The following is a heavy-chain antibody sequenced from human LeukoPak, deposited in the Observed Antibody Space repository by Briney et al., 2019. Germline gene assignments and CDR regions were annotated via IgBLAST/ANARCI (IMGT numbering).Heavy chain of an antibody. D-gene: IGHD3-10*01. Sequence: VASVKVSCKASGYTFTGYYMHWVRQAPGQGLEWMGWINPNSGGTNYAQKFQGRVTMTRDTSISTAHMELSRLRSDDTAVYYCARTSMVRGVIIEFDYWGQGTLVTVSS. V-gene: IGHV1-2*02. CDR3: ARTSMVRGVIIEFDY. J-gene: IGHJ4*02. CDR1: GYTFTGYY. CDR2: INPNSGGT.